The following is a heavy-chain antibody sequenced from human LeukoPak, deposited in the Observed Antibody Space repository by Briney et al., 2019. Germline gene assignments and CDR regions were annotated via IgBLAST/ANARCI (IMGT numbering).Heavy chain of an antibody. CDR3: ARAYGSGLAFDI. Sequence: GASVKVSCKASGYIFTNYYMHWVRQAPGQGLEWMGIINLSAGSTSYAQKFQSRLTLTRDTSTSTLYMELSSLIPDDTAAYYCARAYGSGLAFDIWGQGTLVTVSS. J-gene: IGHJ4*02. CDR1: GYIFTNYY. V-gene: IGHV1-46*01. D-gene: IGHD3-10*01. CDR2: INLSAGST.